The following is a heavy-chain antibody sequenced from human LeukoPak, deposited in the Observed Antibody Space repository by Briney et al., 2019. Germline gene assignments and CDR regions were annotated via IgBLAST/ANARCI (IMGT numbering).Heavy chain of an antibody. CDR3: TRTYYYDSSGYYFAAFDI. D-gene: IGHD3-22*01. J-gene: IGHJ3*02. CDR2: IRSKANSYAT. Sequence: PGGSLRLSCAASGFTFSGSAMHWVRQASGKGLEWVGRIRSKANSYATAYAASVKGRFTISRDDSKNTAYLQMNSLKTEDTAVYYCTRTYYYDSSGYYFAAFDIWGQGTMVTVSS. V-gene: IGHV3-73*01. CDR1: GFTFSGSA.